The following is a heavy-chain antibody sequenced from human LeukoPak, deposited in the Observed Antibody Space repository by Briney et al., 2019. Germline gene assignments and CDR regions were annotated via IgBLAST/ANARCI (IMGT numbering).Heavy chain of an antibody. V-gene: IGHV3-74*01. D-gene: IGHD6-13*01. CDR2: INSDGSST. CDR3: ARGSSSSWYSTPLDY. CDR1: GFTFSSYW. Sequence: PGGSLRLSCAASGFTFSSYWMHWVRQAPGKELVWVSRINSDGSSTNYADSVKGRFTISRDNAKNTLHLQMNSLRGEDTAVYYCARGSSSSWYSTPLDYWGQGTLVTVSS. J-gene: IGHJ4*02.